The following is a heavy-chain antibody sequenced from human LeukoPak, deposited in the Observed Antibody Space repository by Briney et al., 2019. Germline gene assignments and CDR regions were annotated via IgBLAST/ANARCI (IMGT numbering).Heavy chain of an antibody. CDR1: GYTFTSYG. V-gene: IGHV1-18*01. J-gene: IGHJ5*02. Sequence: ASVKVSCKASGYTFTSYGISWARQAPGQGLEWMGWISAYNGNTNSAQKLQARVTMPTDTSPSTAYMELRSLRSDDTAVYYCARLSPHYGDYKVAPWGQGTLVTVSS. CDR2: ISAYNGNT. D-gene: IGHD4-17*01. CDR3: ARLSPHYGDYKVAP.